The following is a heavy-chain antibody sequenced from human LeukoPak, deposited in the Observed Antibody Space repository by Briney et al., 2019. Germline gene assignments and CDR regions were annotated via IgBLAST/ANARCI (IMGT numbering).Heavy chain of an antibody. CDR3: ERDNWGVVYKSLDY. D-gene: IGHD7-27*01. CDR2: IWNDRSKT. CDR1: GFKFRTYG. J-gene: IGHJ4*02. Sequence: GGSLRLSCTTSGFKFRTYGIHCVRQAPGKGVEWVAVIWNDRSKTYYGDSVKGRFTISRDYSKYTVYLQMNSLRADDTALYYCERDNWGVVYKSLDYWAQRTLVTVSP. V-gene: IGHV3-33*01.